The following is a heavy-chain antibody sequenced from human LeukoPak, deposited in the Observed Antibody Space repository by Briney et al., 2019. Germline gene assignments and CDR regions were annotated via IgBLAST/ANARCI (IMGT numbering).Heavy chain of an antibody. CDR3: ARVGSSWVEYFQH. V-gene: IGHV1-18*01. CDR2: ISAYNGNT. CDR1: GYTFTKYV. J-gene: IGHJ1*01. D-gene: IGHD6-13*01. Sequence: ASVKVSCKASGYTFTKYVITWVRQAPGQGLEWMGWISAYNGNTNYAQKLQGRVTMTTDTSTSTAYMELRSLRSDDTAVYYCARVGSSWVEYFQHWGQGTLVTVSS.